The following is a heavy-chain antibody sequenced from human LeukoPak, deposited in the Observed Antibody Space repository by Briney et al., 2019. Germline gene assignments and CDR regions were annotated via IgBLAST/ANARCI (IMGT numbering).Heavy chain of an antibody. CDR3: ARDLPASMTTAYFDY. D-gene: IGHD4-17*01. V-gene: IGHV1-18*01. J-gene: IGHJ4*02. Sequence: ASVKVSCMVSGYTFTSFGISWVRQAPGQGLEWMGWSSAYNGNTNYAQKVQGRVTMTTDTSTSTAYMELRSLRSDDTAVYYCARDLPASMTTAYFDYWGQGTLVTVSS. CDR2: SSAYNGNT. CDR1: GYTFTSFG.